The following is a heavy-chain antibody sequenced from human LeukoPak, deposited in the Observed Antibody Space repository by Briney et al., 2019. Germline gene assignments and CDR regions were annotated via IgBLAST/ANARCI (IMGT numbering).Heavy chain of an antibody. V-gene: IGHV3-74*01. CDR3: AELGITMIGGV. Sequence: GGPLRLSCAASGFSFSVFWMHWVRQAPGKGPVWVSRIKTDGSITDYADSVKGRFTISRDNAKNSLYLQMNSLRAEDTAVYYCAELGITMIGGVWGKGTTVTISS. J-gene: IGHJ6*04. D-gene: IGHD3-10*02. CDR1: GFSFSVFW. CDR2: IKTDGSIT.